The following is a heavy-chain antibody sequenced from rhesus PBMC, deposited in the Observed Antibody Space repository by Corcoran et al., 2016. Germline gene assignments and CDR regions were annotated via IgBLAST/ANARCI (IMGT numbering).Heavy chain of an antibody. CDR2: IKSKADGGTA. CDR1: GFTFSNVW. J-gene: IGHJ4*01. Sequence: EVQLVESGGGLVQPGGSLRLSCAASGFTFSNVWMNWVRQAPGKGLGWVARIKSKADGGTAEYAASVKGRFTISRDDSKNTLYLQMNSLKTEDTAVYYCTTAGSYYLRHFDYWGQGVLVTVSS. D-gene: IGHD3-16*01. CDR3: TTAGSYYLRHFDY. V-gene: IGHV3-30*01.